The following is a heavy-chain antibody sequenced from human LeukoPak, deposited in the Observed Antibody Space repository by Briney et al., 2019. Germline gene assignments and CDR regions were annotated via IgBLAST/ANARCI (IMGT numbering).Heavy chain of an antibody. CDR3: AKSGGVITIEVSMDV. CDR2: ITGDGSST. CDR1: GFTFSGYW. D-gene: IGHD3-22*01. Sequence: GGSLRLSCAASGFTFSGYWMHWVRQAPGKGLVWVSRITGDGSSTSYADSVKGRFTISRDNSKNTLYLQMNSLRAEDTAVYYCAKSGGVITIEVSMDVWGQGTTVTVSS. V-gene: IGHV3-74*01. J-gene: IGHJ6*02.